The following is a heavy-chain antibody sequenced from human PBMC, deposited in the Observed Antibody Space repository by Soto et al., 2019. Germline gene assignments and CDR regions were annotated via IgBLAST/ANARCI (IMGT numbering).Heavy chain of an antibody. Sequence: PGGCLRLSCVGSGFTLSSHSITWVRQTPVKGLEWVSGITGSGDITWYGDSVRGRFTLSRDNSKNTAYLQMNSLRADDTAVYYCASCSGYGGLWGQGTLFTASS. CDR2: ITGSGDIT. D-gene: IGHD4-17*01. CDR1: GFTLSSHS. CDR3: ASCSGYGGL. V-gene: IGHV3-23*01. J-gene: IGHJ4*02.